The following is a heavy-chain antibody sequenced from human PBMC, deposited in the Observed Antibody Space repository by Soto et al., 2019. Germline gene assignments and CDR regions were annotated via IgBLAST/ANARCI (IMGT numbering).Heavy chain of an antibody. V-gene: IGHV1-46*01. Sequence: QVQLVQSGAEVKKPGASVKVSCKASGYTFTNYYMHWVRQAPGQGPEWMGVINPSGGTTNYAQKFQGRVTMTRDTSTSTVYMELSSLRSEDTAAYYCAKQWLAYFGTYDPFDIWGQGTVVTVSS. J-gene: IGHJ3*02. D-gene: IGHD6-19*01. CDR2: INPSGGTT. CDR1: GYTFTNYY. CDR3: AKQWLAYFGTYDPFDI.